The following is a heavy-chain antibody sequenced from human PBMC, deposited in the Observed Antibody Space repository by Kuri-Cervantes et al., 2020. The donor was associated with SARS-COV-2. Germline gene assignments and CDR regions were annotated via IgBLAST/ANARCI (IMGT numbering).Heavy chain of an antibody. CDR2: ISAYNGNT. Sequence: ASVKVSCKASGYTFTSYGISWVRQAPGQGLEWMGWISAYNGNTNYAQKLQGRVTMTTDTSTSTAYMELRSLRSDDTAVYYCARTGYYGSGSDNWFDPWGQGTLVTVSS. CDR1: GYTFTSYG. D-gene: IGHD3-10*01. J-gene: IGHJ5*02. V-gene: IGHV1-18*01. CDR3: ARTGYYGSGSDNWFDP.